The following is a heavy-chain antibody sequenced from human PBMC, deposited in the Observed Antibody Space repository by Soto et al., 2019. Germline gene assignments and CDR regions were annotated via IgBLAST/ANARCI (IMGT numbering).Heavy chain of an antibody. CDR3: AKYYDILTGYYPYYFDY. V-gene: IGHV3-23*01. J-gene: IGHJ4*02. D-gene: IGHD3-9*01. CDR2: ISGSGGST. CDR1: GFTFSSYA. Sequence: GGSLRLSCAASGFTFSSYAMSWVRQAPGKGLEWVSAISGSGGSTYYADSVKGRFTISRDNSKNTLYLQMNSLRAEDTAVYYCAKYYDILTGYYPYYFDYWGQGTLVTVSS.